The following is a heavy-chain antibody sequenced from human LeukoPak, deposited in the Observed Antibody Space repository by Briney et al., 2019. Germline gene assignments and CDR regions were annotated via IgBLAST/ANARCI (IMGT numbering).Heavy chain of an antibody. CDR3: ARDERLSGSYFY. J-gene: IGHJ4*02. V-gene: IGHV1-24*01. CDR1: GYILTELS. D-gene: IGHD1-26*01. CDR2: FDPEDGEA. Sequence: GASVKVSCKVSGYILTELSIHWVRQAPGKGLEWMGGFDPEDGEAFYAQKFQGRVTMTEDTSTDTAYMELSSLRSEDTAVYYCARDERLSGSYFYWGQGTLVTVSS.